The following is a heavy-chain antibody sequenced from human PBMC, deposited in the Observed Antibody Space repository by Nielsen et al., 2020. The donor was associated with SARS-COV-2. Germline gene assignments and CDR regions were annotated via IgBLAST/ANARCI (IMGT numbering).Heavy chain of an antibody. CDR1: GFTFSSYA. V-gene: IGHV3-23*01. J-gene: IGHJ3*02. Sequence: GESLKISCAASGFTFSSYAMSWVRQAPGKGLEWVSAISGSGGSTYYADSVKGRFTISRDNSKNTLYLQMNSLRAEDTAVYYCAKTLVAVAGTAADAFDIWGQGTMVTVSS. CDR3: AKTLVAVAGTAADAFDI. D-gene: IGHD6-19*01. CDR2: ISGSGGST.